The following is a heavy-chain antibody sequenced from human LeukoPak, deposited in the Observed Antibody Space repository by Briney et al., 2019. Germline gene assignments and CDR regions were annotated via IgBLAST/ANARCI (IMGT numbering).Heavy chain of an antibody. Sequence: PSETLSLTCTVSGGSISSGGYYWSWIRQHPGKGLEWIGYIYYSGSAYYNPSLKSRVTISVDTSENQFSLKLSSVTAADTAVYYCVSGPSRDLFDYWGQGTLVTVSS. CDR3: VSGPSRDLFDY. D-gene: IGHD3/OR15-3a*01. V-gene: IGHV4-31*03. CDR1: GGSISSGGYY. CDR2: IYYSGSA. J-gene: IGHJ4*02.